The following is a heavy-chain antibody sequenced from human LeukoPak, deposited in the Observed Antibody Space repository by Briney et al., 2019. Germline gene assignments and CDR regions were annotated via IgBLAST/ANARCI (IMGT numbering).Heavy chain of an antibody. CDR3: ARANLGRPVGHCSGGSCYSDSSWFDP. CDR2: IIPIFGIA. D-gene: IGHD2-15*01. V-gene: IGHV1-69*04. CDR1: GGTFSSYA. Sequence: SVKVSCKASGGTFSSYAISWVRQAPGQGLEWMGRIIPIFGIANYAQKFQGRVTITADKSTSTAYMELSSLRSEDTAVYYCARANLGRPVGHCSGGSCYSDSSWFDPWGQGTLVTVSS. J-gene: IGHJ5*02.